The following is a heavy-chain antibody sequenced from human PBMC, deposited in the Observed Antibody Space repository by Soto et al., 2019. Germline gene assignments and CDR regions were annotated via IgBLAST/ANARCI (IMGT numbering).Heavy chain of an antibody. CDR2: IYYSGIT. CDR1: GGSISSYY. Sequence: SETLSLTCTVSGGSISSYYWSWIRQPPGKGLEWIGYIYYSGITNYNPSLKSRVTISVDTSKNQFSLKLSSVTAADTAVYYCARCPKGIAAAGTDYFDYWGQGTLVTVSS. CDR3: ARCPKGIAAAGTDYFDY. J-gene: IGHJ4*02. D-gene: IGHD6-13*01. V-gene: IGHV4-59*12.